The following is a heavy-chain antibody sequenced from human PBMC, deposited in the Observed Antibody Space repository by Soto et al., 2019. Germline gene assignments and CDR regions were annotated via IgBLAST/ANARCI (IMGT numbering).Heavy chain of an antibody. J-gene: IGHJ5*02. V-gene: IGHV4-31*03. CDR3: ARTRAYCSGGSCYHNWFDP. D-gene: IGHD2-15*01. CDR2: IYYSGST. CDR1: GGSISSGGYY. Sequence: SETLSLTCTVSGGSISSGGYYWSWIRQHPGKGLEWIGYIYYSGSTYYNPSLKSRVTISVDTSKNQFSLKLSSVTAADTAVYYCARTRAYCSGGSCYHNWFDPWGQGTLVTVSS.